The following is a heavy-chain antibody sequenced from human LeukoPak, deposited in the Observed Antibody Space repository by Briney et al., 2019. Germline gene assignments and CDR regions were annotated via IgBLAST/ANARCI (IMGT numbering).Heavy chain of an antibody. D-gene: IGHD5-18*01. CDR1: GYTFTSYG. Sequence: ASVKVSCKASGYTFTSYGISWVRQAPGQGLEWMGWISAYNGNTNYAQKLRGRVTMTTDTSTSTAYMELRSLRSDDTAVYYCARDLSQGIQLWFEGYFDYWGQGTLVTVSS. CDR3: ARDLSQGIQLWFEGYFDY. J-gene: IGHJ4*02. V-gene: IGHV1-18*04. CDR2: ISAYNGNT.